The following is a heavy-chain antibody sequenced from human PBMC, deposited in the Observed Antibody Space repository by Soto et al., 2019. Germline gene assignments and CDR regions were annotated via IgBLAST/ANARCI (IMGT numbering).Heavy chain of an antibody. CDR3: ARRDYAIDS. D-gene: IGHD4-17*01. CDR1: GDSVTTGSYY. V-gene: IGHV4-61*03. CDR2: LYYSGTT. Sequence: QLQESGPGLVKPSETLSLTCKVSGDSVTTGSYYWTWLRQPPGKGLEWIGYLYYSGTTNYPPSLERRPPIFADKSGSHFSLNLNSVTAADTAVYYFARRDYAIDSWGRGTLVTVSS. J-gene: IGHJ4*02.